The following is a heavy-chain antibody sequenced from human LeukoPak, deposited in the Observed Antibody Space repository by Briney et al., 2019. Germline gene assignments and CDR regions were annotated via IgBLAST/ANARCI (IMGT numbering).Heavy chain of an antibody. CDR1: GGTFNNYV. V-gene: IGHV1-69*13. CDR2: IIPIFGTV. J-gene: IGHJ4*02. D-gene: IGHD3-10*01. CDR3: ATTPGKLWFGELSR. Sequence: SVKVSCKASGGTFNNYVISWVRQAPGQGLEWMGGIIPIFGTVNYAQKFQGRVTITADESTSTAYMELSSLRSEDTAVYYYATTPGKLWFGELSRWGQGALVTVSS.